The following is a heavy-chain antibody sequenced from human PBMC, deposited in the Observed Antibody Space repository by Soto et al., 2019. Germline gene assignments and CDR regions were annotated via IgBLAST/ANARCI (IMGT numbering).Heavy chain of an antibody. CDR3: ARDSGNHYYDSRGYYKNWFDP. CDR2: IYHSGST. V-gene: IGHV4-4*02. CDR1: GGYMSSSHW. J-gene: IGHJ5*02. D-gene: IGHD3-22*01. Sequence: XETLSLPCPVSGGYMSSSHWWSWVRQPPGNGLEWIGEIYHSGSTNYNPSLKSRVTISVDKSKNQFSLKLSSVTAADTAVYYCARDSGNHYYDSRGYYKNWFDPWGKGTLVTVSS.